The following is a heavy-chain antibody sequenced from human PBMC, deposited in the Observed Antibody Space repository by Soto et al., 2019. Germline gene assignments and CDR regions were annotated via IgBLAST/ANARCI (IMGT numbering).Heavy chain of an antibody. CDR1: GYTFTSYG. V-gene: IGHV1-18*01. CDR3: ARDRGGRGATVTTSIDY. J-gene: IGHJ4*02. D-gene: IGHD4-17*01. Sequence: QVQLVQSGAEVKKPGASVKVSCKASGYTFTSYGISWVRQAPGQGLEWMGWISAYNGNTNYAQKRQGRVTMTTDTSTSTAYMELRSLRSDDTAVYYCARDRGGRGATVTTSIDYWGQGTLVTVSS. CDR2: ISAYNGNT.